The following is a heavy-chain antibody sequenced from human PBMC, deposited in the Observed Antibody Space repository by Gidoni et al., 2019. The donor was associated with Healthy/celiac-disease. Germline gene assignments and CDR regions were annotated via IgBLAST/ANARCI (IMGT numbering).Heavy chain of an antibody. V-gene: IGHV3-21*01. Sequence: EVQLVESVGGLVKPGGSLRLSCAASGFTFSSYSMNWVRQAPGKGLEWVSSISSSSSYIYYADSVKGRFTISRENAKNSLYLQMNSLRAEDTAVYYCARETRGSYPTVDYWGQGTLVTVSS. D-gene: IGHD1-26*01. CDR3: ARETRGSYPTVDY. J-gene: IGHJ4*02. CDR1: GFTFSSYS. CDR2: ISSSSSYI.